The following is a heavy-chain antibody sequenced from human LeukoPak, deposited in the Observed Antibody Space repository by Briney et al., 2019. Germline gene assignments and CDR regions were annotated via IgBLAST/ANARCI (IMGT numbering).Heavy chain of an antibody. V-gene: IGHV3-23*01. CDR2: LSGSGVNT. D-gene: IGHD1-26*01. J-gene: IGHJ4*02. CDR1: GFIFSSYA. CDR3: AKGIRVGATTGHPDY. Sequence: PGGSLRLSCAASGFIFSSYAMSWVRQAPGKGLEWVAALSGSGVNTYYAASVKGRFTISRDNSKNTLFLQMNSLGVDDTAFYYCAKGIRVGATTGHPDYWSLGTLVTVSS.